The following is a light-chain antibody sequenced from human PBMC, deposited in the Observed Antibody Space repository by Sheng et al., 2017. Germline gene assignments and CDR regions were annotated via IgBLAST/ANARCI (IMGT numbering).Light chain of an antibody. Sequence: SYQMTQPPSVSVAPGKTASITCGGDHIGSKSVHWYQQKAGQAPLLVLYDDRDRPSGIPERFSGSNSGNTATLTISRVEAGDXADYYCQIWDSGGDHPGMVFGGGTKLTVL. CDR1: HIGSKS. J-gene: IGLJ2*01. V-gene: IGLV3-21*03. CDR2: DDR. CDR3: QIWDSGGDHPGMV.